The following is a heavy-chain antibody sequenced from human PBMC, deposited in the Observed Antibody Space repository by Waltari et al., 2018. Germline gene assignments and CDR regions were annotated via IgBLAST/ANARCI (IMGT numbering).Heavy chain of an antibody. CDR2: IYSGGSST. Sequence: EVQLLESGGGLVQPGGSVRLSCAAAGFTFRRDAMSWVRQAPGKGLEWVSVIYSGGSSTYYADSVKGRFTISRDNSKNTLYLQMNSLRAEDTAVYYCANAGGAGYMDVWGKGTTFIFSS. J-gene: IGHJ6*03. V-gene: IGHV3-23*03. D-gene: IGHD3-16*01. CDR1: GFTFRRDA. CDR3: ANAGGAGYMDV.